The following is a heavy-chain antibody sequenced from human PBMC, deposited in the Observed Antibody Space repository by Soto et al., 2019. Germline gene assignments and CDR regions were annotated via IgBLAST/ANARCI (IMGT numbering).Heavy chain of an antibody. CDR2: IYPGDSDT. D-gene: IGHD6-6*01. Sequence: GGSLKISCKGSGYSFTSYWIGWGRQMPREGLGWMGIIYPGDSDTRYSPSFQGQVTISADKSISTAYLQWSSLKASDTAMYYCATSNNSSSRYYYYYYGMDVWGQGTTVTVSS. V-gene: IGHV5-51*01. CDR3: ATSNNSSSRYYYYYYGMDV. J-gene: IGHJ6*02. CDR1: GYSFTSYW.